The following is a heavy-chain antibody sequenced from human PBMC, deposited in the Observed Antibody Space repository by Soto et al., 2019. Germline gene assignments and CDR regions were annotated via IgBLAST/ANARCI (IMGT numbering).Heavy chain of an antibody. CDR1: GGSISSGDYY. J-gene: IGHJ4*02. Sequence: SETLSLTCTVSGGSISSGDYYWSWVRQPPWKGLEWIGYIYYSGSTYYNPSLKSRVTISVDTSKNQFSLKLSSVTAADTAVYYCARVVTAIQGFDYWGQGXLVTVSS. D-gene: IGHD2-21*02. V-gene: IGHV4-30-4*01. CDR2: IYYSGST. CDR3: ARVVTAIQGFDY.